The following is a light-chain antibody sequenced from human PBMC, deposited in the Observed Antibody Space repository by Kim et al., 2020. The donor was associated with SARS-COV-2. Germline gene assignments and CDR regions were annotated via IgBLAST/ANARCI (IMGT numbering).Light chain of an antibody. J-gene: IGKJ4*01. CDR2: RAS. CDR1: QSISSW. Sequence: ASVGDRVSITCRASQSISSWLAWYQQKPRKAPKLLIYRASSLESGVPSRFSGSGSGTEFTLTISSLQPDDFATYYCQQYNSYPLTFGGGTKVDIK. V-gene: IGKV1-5*03. CDR3: QQYNSYPLT.